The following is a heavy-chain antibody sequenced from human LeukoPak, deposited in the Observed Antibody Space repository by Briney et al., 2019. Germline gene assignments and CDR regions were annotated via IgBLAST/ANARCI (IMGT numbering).Heavy chain of an antibody. D-gene: IGHD1-14*01. CDR1: GFTFNNYA. CDR2: LSYDGSNK. V-gene: IGHV3-30-3*01. CDR3: ARAGEGDYFDY. J-gene: IGHJ4*02. Sequence: GGSLRLSCAASGFTFNNYAMHWVRQAPGKGLEWVAVLSYDGSNKYYADSVKGRFTISRDNSKNTLYLQMNSLRAEDTAVYYCARAGEGDYFDYWGQGTLVTVSS.